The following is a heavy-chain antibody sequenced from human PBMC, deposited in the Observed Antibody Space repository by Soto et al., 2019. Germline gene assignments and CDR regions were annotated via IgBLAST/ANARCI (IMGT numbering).Heavy chain of an antibody. CDR3: ARSLRYYCSGGSCYSNYYYMDF. D-gene: IGHD2-15*01. CDR1: GFTFSSYS. CDR2: ISSSSSYI. Sequence: GGSLRLSCAASGFTFSSYSMNWVRQAPGKGLEWVSSISSSSSYIYYADSVKGRFTISRDNAKNSLYLQMNSLRAEDTAVYYCARSLRYYCSGGSCYSNYYYMDFWGKGTTVTVSS. J-gene: IGHJ6*03. V-gene: IGHV3-21*01.